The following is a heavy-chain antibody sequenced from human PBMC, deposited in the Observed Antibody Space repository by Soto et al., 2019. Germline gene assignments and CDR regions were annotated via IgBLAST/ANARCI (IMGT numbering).Heavy chain of an antibody. CDR1: GFTFSSYA. D-gene: IGHD2-8*01. Sequence: EVQLLESGGGLVQPGGSLRLSCAASGFTFSSYAMSWVRQAPGKGLEWVSAISGSGGSTYYADSVKGRFTISRDNSKNTLYLQMNSLRAEDTAVYYCAKMARSDCTNGVCYTGRPDYWGQGTLVTVSS. V-gene: IGHV3-23*01. CDR3: AKMARSDCTNGVCYTGRPDY. CDR2: ISGSGGST. J-gene: IGHJ4*02.